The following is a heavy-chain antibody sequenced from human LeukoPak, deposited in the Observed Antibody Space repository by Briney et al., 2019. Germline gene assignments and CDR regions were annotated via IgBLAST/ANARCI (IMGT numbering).Heavy chain of an antibody. V-gene: IGHV3-30*04. D-gene: IGHD1-14*01. Sequence: RAGGSLRLSCVGSGFTFSHSPLHWVRQAPGKGLEWVAVVTSYGSKTYYTESVKDRFTISRDNSKDTVYLEMNSLRPDDTGVYYCAREHGPITSSNNYYYYGMDVWGQGTTVTVSS. J-gene: IGHJ6*02. CDR1: GFTFSHSP. CDR2: VTSYGSKT. CDR3: AREHGPITSSNNYYYYGMDV.